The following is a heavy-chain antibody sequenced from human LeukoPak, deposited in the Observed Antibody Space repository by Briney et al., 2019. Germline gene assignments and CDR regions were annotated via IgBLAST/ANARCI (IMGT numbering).Heavy chain of an antibody. V-gene: IGHV4-59*08. CDR2: IYYSVST. J-gene: IGHJ3*02. CDR1: GDSISSYY. D-gene: IGHD3-16*01. CDR3: ARVLDLSKRGLDAFDI. Sequence: SETLSLTCTVSGDSISSYYWSWIRQPPGKGLEWIGYIYYSVSTNYNPSLTSRVTISVDTSKNQFSLKLSSVTAADTAVYYCARVLDLSKRGLDAFDIWGRGTMVTVSS.